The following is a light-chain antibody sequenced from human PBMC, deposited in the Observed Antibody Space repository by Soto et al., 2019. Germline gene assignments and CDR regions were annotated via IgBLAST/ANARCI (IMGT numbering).Light chain of an antibody. J-gene: IGKJ4*02. CDR2: SAS. V-gene: IGKV3-20*01. CDR1: QSLSRNY. Sequence: GGRDTLAFPVSQSLSRNYLDWYKQYAGKAPRLLIFSASSRATGIPDRFSGGGFGTDFTFTTSRLAPDDFAVYYCQQFSSYQLTFGGGTKVDIK. CDR3: QQFSSYQLT.